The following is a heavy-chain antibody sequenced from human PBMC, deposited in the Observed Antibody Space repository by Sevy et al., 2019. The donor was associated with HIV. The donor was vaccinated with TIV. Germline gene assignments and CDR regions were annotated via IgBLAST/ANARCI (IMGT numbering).Heavy chain of an antibody. J-gene: IGHJ4*02. V-gene: IGHV4-34*01. D-gene: IGHD3-10*01. CDR3: ARVENYYGSGSQTNDY. Sequence: SETLSLTCAVYGGSFSGYYWSWIRQPPGKGLEWIGEINHSGSTNYNPSLKSRVTISVDTSKNQFSLKLSSVTAADTAVYYCARVENYYGSGSQTNDYWGQGTLVTVSS. CDR1: GGSFSGYY. CDR2: INHSGST.